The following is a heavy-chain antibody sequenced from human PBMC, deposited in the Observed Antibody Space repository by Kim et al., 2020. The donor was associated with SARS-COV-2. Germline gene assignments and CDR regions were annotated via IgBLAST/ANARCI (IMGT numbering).Heavy chain of an antibody. D-gene: IGHD1-26*01. CDR3: AHRRSGFLDGWFDP. Sequence: YSPSLKSRLSITKDTSKNQVVLTMTNMDPVDTATYYCAHRRSGFLDGWFDPWGQGTLVTVSS. J-gene: IGHJ5*02. V-gene: IGHV2-5*01.